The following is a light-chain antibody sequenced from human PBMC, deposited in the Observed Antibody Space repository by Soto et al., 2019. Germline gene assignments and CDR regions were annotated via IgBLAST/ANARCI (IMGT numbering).Light chain of an antibody. V-gene: IGLV2-11*01. CDR3: CSYAGSYSYV. CDR1: SSDVGGYNY. J-gene: IGLJ1*01. Sequence: QSALTQPRSVSGSPGQAVTISCTGTSSDVGGYNYVSWYQQHPGKAPKLRIYDVSKRPSGVPDRFSASKSGNTASLTISGLQAEDEADYYCCSYAGSYSYVFGTGTKVTVL. CDR2: DVS.